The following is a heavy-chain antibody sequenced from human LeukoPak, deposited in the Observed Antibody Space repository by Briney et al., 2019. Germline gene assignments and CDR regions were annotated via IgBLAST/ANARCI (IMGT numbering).Heavy chain of an antibody. Sequence: GASVKVSCKASGYTFTGYYMHWVRQAPGQGLEWMGWINPNSGGTNYAQKLQGRVTMTTDTSTSTAYMELRSLRSDDTAVYYCARTPGDWIYYYYYYYMDVWGKGTTVTVSS. D-gene: IGHD3-9*01. CDR1: GYTFTGYY. J-gene: IGHJ6*03. CDR3: ARTPGDWIYYYYYYYMDV. CDR2: INPNSGGT. V-gene: IGHV1-2*02.